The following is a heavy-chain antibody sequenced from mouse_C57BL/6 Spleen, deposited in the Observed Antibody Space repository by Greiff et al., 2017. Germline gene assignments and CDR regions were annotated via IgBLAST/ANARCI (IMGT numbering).Heavy chain of an antibody. CDR3: ARNDYDEGDYYAMDY. J-gene: IGHJ4*01. CDR1: GYTFTSYW. V-gene: IGHV1-64*01. CDR2: IHPNSGST. D-gene: IGHD2-4*01. Sequence: QVHVKQPGAELVKPGASVKLSCKASGYTFTSYWMHWVKQRPGQGLEWIGMIHPNSGSTNYNEKFKSKATLTVDKSSSTAYMQLSSLTSEDSAVYYCARNDYDEGDYYAMDYWGQGTSVTVSS.